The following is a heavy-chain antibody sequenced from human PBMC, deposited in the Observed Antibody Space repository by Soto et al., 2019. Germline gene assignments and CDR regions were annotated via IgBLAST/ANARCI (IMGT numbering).Heavy chain of an antibody. CDR3: AKDEYDFWSGHYYMDV. CDR1: GFTFSSYA. D-gene: IGHD3-3*01. J-gene: IGHJ6*03. Sequence: GGSLRLSCAASGFTFSSYAMSWVRQAPGKGLEWVSAISGSGGSTYYADSVKGRFTISRDNSKNTLYLQMNSLRAEDTAVYYCAKDEYDFWSGHYYMDVWGKGTTVTVSS. CDR2: ISGSGGST. V-gene: IGHV3-23*01.